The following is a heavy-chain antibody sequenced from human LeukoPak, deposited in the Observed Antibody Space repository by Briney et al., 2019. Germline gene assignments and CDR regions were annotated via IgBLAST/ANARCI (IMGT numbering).Heavy chain of an antibody. J-gene: IGHJ5*02. CDR1: GYSFTSHY. D-gene: IGHD3-16*02. V-gene: IGHV1-46*01. Sequence: ASVKVSCKASGYSFTSHYMHWVRQAPGQGLEWMGLINPSGSSTLYAQKFQGRVTMTRDMSTTTDYMELSSLRSEDTAVYYCARDNSVGDIAWWFDPWGQGTLVTVSS. CDR3: ARDNSVGDIAWWFDP. CDR2: INPSGSST.